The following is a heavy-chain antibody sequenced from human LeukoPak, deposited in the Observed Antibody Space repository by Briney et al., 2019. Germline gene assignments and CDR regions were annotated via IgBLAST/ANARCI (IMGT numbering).Heavy chain of an antibody. D-gene: IGHD6-19*01. J-gene: IGHJ6*02. V-gene: IGHV1-18*01. Sequence: GASVKVSCKASGYTFTSYDISWVRQAPGQGLEWMGWISAYNGNTNYAQKLQGRVTMTTDTSTSTAYMELRSLRSDDTAVYYCARDRSSGWGYYYYYYGMDVWGQGTTVTVSS. CDR1: GYTFTSYD. CDR3: ARDRSSGWGYYYYYYGMDV. CDR2: ISAYNGNT.